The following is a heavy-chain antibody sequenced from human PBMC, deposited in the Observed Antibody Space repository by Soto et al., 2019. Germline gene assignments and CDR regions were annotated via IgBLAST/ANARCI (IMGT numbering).Heavy chain of an antibody. CDR1: GFSFSIYN. J-gene: IGHJ5*02. V-gene: IGHV3-21*01. CDR2: ISGTGVYI. Sequence: PGGSLRLSCVASGFSFSIYNMNWVRQAPGKGLEWVSHISGTGVYIHYADAVKGRFTISRDNAKSSVYLQMNSLRAEDTAVYYCAREGALKPFSSWGQGALVTVSS. CDR3: AREGALKPFSS.